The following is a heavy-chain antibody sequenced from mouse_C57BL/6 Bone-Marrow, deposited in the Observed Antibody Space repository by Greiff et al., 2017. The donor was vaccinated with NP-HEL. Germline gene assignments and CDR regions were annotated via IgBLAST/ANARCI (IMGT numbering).Heavy chain of an antibody. Sequence: DVQLQESGGGLVKPGGSLKLSCAASGFTFSDYGMHWVRQAPEKGLEWVAYISSGSSTIYYADTVKGRFTISRDNAKNTLFLQMTSLRSEDTAMYYCASSITTVGDYWGQGTTLTVSS. CDR3: ASSITTVGDY. CDR1: GFTFSDYG. J-gene: IGHJ2*01. CDR2: ISSGSSTI. D-gene: IGHD1-1*01. V-gene: IGHV5-17*01.